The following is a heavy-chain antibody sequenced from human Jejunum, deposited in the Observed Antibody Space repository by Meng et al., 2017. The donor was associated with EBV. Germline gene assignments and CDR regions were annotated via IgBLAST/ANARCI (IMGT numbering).Heavy chain of an antibody. CDR3: SRDLVGSADD. Sequence: EVHRVESGGALVKPGGSLRLSCAASGFTFSSYWMHWVRQAPGKGLVWVSRINEDGRITTYADSVKGRFTISRDNTKNTLYLQMNSLRAEDTAVYFCSRDLVGSADDWGQGTLVTVSS. CDR2: INEDGRIT. V-gene: IGHV3-74*01. J-gene: IGHJ4*02. D-gene: IGHD6-25*01. CDR1: GFTFSSYW.